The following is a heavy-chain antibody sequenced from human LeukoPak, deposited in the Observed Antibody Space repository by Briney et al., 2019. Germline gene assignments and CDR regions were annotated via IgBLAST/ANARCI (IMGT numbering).Heavy chain of an antibody. V-gene: IGHV1-2*02. CDR2: INPNSGGT. Sequence: ASVKVSCKASGYTFTGYYMHWVRQAPGQGLEWMGWINPNSGGTNYAQKFQGRVTMTRDTSISTAYMELSRLRSDDTAVYYCARDDFYCSSTSCSLNWFDPWGQGTLVTVSS. J-gene: IGHJ5*02. CDR1: GYTFTGYY. CDR3: ARDDFYCSSTSCSLNWFDP. D-gene: IGHD2-2*01.